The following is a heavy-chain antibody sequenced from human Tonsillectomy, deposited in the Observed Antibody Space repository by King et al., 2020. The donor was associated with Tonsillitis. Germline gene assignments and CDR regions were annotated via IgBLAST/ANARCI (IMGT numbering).Heavy chain of an antibody. CDR2: ISGSTSDI. J-gene: IGHJ6*02. V-gene: IGHV3-21*01. CDR1: GFTFSSFS. Sequence: VQLVESGGGLVKPGGSLRLSCAASGFTFSSFSMNWVRQAPGKGLEWVSSISGSTSDIYYGDSVKGRFTISRDNAKNSLYLQMNSLRAEDTAVYYCARERRTRGPYGMDVWGQGTTVTVSS. CDR3: ARERRTRGPYGMDV.